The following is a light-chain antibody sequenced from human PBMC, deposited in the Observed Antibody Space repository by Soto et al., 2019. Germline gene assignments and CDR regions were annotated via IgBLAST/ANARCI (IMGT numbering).Light chain of an antibody. Sequence: EILMTQSPATLSVSPGEGASLSCRVSQSVTTKLAWYQQRPGQPPRRLIYDASTRATGVPATFSGSGSGTDFTLTIRSLQSAYFAVYSCLQYHYWPWTFGQGTRV. J-gene: IGKJ1*01. CDR3: LQYHYWPWT. CDR2: DAS. CDR1: QSVTTK. V-gene: IGKV3-15*01.